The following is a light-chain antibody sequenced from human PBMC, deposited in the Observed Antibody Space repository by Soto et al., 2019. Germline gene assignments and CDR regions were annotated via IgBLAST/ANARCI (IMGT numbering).Light chain of an antibody. J-gene: IGLJ1*01. Sequence: QSVLTQPASVSGSPGQSITISCTGSSSDVGGYNYVSWYQQHPGKAPKLMIYEVSNRPSGVSNRFSGSKSGNTASLTISGLQAEDEADYYCSSYTSSSTLGVLGTGTKVTVL. CDR1: SSDVGGYNY. CDR2: EVS. V-gene: IGLV2-14*01. CDR3: SSYTSSSTLGV.